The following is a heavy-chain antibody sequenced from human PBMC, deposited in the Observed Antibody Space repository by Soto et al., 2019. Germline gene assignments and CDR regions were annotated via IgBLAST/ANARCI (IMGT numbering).Heavy chain of an antibody. V-gene: IGHV3-7*01. CDR2: IKQDGSEK. Sequence: EVQLVESGGGLVQPGGSLRLSCADSGISFSDYWMTWVRQAPGKGLEWVASIKQDGSEKSYVDSVEGRFTISRDNAKNSLYLQMDSLRVGDTAVYYCARGGMYSTSSLPRFYYYAMDVWGQGTTVTVSS. CDR3: ARGGMYSTSSLPRFYYYAMDV. CDR1: GISFSDYW. J-gene: IGHJ6*02. D-gene: IGHD6-6*01.